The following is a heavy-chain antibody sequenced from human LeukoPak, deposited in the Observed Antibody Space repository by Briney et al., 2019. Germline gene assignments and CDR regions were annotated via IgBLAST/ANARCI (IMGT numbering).Heavy chain of an antibody. CDR1: GGSISSGGYS. CDR3: ARNLGYCSGGSCYPYYFDY. Sequence: PSETLSLTCAVSGGSISSGGYSWSWIRQPPGKGLEWTGYIYHSGSTYYNPSLKSRVTISVDRSKNQFSLKLSSVTAADTAVYYCARNLGYCSGGSCYPYYFDYWGQGTLVTVSS. D-gene: IGHD2-15*01. V-gene: IGHV4-30-2*01. J-gene: IGHJ4*02. CDR2: IYHSGST.